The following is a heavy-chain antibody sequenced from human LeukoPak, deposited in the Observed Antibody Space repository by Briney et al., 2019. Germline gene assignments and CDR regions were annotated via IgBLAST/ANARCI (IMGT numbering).Heavy chain of an antibody. CDR2: IIPIFGTA. Sequence: SVKVSCKASGGTFSSYAISWVRQAPGQGLEWMGGIIPIFGTANYAQKFQGRVTITADESTSTAYMELSSLRSEDTAVYYCARDGIGYCSSTSCLPDYWGQGTLVTVSS. J-gene: IGHJ4*02. V-gene: IGHV1-69*01. CDR3: ARDGIGYCSSTSCLPDY. D-gene: IGHD2-2*01. CDR1: GGTFSSYA.